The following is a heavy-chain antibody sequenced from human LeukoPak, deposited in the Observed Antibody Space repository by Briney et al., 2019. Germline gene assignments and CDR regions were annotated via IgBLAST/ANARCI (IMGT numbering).Heavy chain of an antibody. D-gene: IGHD3-10*01. V-gene: IGHV3-11*01. Sequence: GGSLRLSCAASGFAFSDYYMSWIRQAPGKGLEWVSYISSSGSTIYYADSVKGRFTISRDNAKNSLYPQMNSLRAEDTAVYYCATIMVRGVILDYWGQGTLVTVSS. CDR3: ATIMVRGVILDY. J-gene: IGHJ4*02. CDR1: GFAFSDYY. CDR2: ISSSGSTI.